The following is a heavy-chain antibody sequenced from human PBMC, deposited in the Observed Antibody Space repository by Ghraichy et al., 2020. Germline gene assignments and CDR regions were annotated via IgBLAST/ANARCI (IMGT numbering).Heavy chain of an antibody. V-gene: IGHV3-23*01. CDR2: ISISGGST. CDR1: GFSFSNYA. Sequence: GSLRLSCAASGFSFSNYAMSWVRQAPGKGLEWVSAISISGGSTYYADSVKGRFTISRDNSKNTLYLQMNSLRAEDTALYYCANRGASGSYFFDYWGQGTLVTVSS. J-gene: IGHJ4*02. D-gene: IGHD1-26*01. CDR3: ANRGASGSYFFDY.